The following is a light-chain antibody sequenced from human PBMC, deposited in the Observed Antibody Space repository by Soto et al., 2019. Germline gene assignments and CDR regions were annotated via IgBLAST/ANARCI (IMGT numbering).Light chain of an antibody. CDR3: QQSYSTPPGT. Sequence: EIVLTQSPGTLSLSPGERATLSCRASQSISSSYLAWYQQKPGQAPRPLIYAASSRATDIPDRFSGSGSGTDFTLTISRLEPEDFATYYCQQSYSTPPGTFGQGTKVELQ. CDR1: QSISSSY. CDR2: AAS. V-gene: IGKV3-20*01. J-gene: IGKJ1*01.